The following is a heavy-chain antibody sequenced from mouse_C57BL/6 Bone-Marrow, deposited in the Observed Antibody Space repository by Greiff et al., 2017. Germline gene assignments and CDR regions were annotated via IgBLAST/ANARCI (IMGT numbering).Heavy chain of an antibody. CDR1: GFTFSSYA. Sequence: EVKVVESGGGLVKPGGSLKLSCAASGFTFSSYAMSWVRQTPEKRLEWVATISDGGSYTYYPDNVKGRFTISRDNAKNNLYLQMSHLKSEDTAMYYCARDLYFDVWGTGTTVTVSS. CDR3: ARDLYFDV. CDR2: ISDGGSYT. J-gene: IGHJ1*03. V-gene: IGHV5-4*01.